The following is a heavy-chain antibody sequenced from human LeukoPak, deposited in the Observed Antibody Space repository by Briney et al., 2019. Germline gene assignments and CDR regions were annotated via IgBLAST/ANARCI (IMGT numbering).Heavy chain of an antibody. D-gene: IGHD4-17*01. Sequence: ASVKVSCKPSGYTFTSYGSSWVRQAPGQGLEWMGWISAYNGNTNYAQKLQGRVTMTTDTSTSTAYMELRSMRSDDTAVYYCASHGDVDAFDIWGQGTVVTVSS. V-gene: IGHV1-18*01. J-gene: IGHJ3*02. CDR3: ASHGDVDAFDI. CDR2: ISAYNGNT. CDR1: GYTFTSYG.